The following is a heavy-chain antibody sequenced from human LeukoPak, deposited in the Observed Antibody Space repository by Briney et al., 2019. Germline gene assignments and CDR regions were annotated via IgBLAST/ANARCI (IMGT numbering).Heavy chain of an antibody. CDR3: TRDSPTAGSGYPSREINYPYYFDY. V-gene: IGHV1-18*01. D-gene: IGHD3-22*01. CDR1: GYTFTNFG. Sequence: ASVKVSCKATGYTFTNFGISWVRQAPGHGLEWMGWISANSDDTNYAQKVQGRVTMTTDTSTNTVYMELRSLRSDDTAVYYCTRDSPTAGSGYPSREINYPYYFDYWGQGTLVTVSS. CDR2: ISANSDDT. J-gene: IGHJ4*02.